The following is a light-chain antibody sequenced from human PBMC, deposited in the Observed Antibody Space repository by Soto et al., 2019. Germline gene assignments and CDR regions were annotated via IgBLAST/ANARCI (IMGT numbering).Light chain of an antibody. J-gene: IGKJ1*01. CDR3: QQYNNWPRT. Sequence: MLMTQSPATLSVTPGERATLSCRASQSVSNNYLAWYQQKPGQAPRLLIYGASNRATGIPDRFSGSGSGTDFTLTISRLEPEDFAVYYCQQYNNWPRTFGQGTKVDI. CDR2: GAS. V-gene: IGKV3-20*01. CDR1: QSVSNNY.